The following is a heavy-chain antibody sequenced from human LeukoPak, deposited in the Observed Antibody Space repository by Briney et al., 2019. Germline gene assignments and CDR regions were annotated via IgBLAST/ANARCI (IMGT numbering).Heavy chain of an antibody. V-gene: IGHV3-66*01. J-gene: IGHJ4*02. Sequence: PGGSLRLSCAASGFTFSSYAMSWVRQAPGKGLEWVSVIYSGGSTYYADSVKGRFTISRDNSKNTLYLQMNSLRAEDTAVYYCAREAYYYGSGSFMDVDYWGQGTLVTVSS. CDR3: AREAYYYGSGSFMDVDY. D-gene: IGHD3-10*01. CDR2: IYSGGST. CDR1: GFTFSSYA.